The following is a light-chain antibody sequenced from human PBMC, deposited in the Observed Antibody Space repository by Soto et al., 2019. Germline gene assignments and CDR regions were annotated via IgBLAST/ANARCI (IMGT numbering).Light chain of an antibody. Sequence: EIVLTQSPGTLSLSPGERATLSCRASQSVSSNYLAWYQQRPGRAPRLLIYGASSRATGIPDTFSGSGSGTDFTLTIGRLEPEDFAVYYCQPYGSSPRTFGQGTKVEIK. CDR3: QPYGSSPRT. V-gene: IGKV3-20*01. CDR1: QSVSSNY. J-gene: IGKJ1*01. CDR2: GAS.